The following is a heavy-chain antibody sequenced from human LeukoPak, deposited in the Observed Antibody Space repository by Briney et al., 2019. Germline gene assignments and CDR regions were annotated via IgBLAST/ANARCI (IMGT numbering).Heavy chain of an antibody. CDR1: GFTFSSYE. CDR2: ISSNGGST. V-gene: IGHV3-64*01. J-gene: IGHJ2*01. D-gene: IGHD2-21*02. CDR3: ARDQTVVVTHFDWYFDL. Sequence: GGSLRLSCAASGFTFSSYEMNWVRQAPGKGLEYVSAISSNGGSTYYANSVKGRFTISRDNSKNTLYLQMGSLRAEDMAVYYCARDQTVVVTHFDWYFDLWGRGTLVTVSS.